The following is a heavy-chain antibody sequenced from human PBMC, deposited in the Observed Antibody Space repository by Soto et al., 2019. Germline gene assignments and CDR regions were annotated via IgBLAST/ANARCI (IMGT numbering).Heavy chain of an antibody. CDR3: SKWYDSSGYYYDLEPFFDY. V-gene: IGHV3-30*18. CDR2: ISYDGSNK. J-gene: IGHJ4*02. D-gene: IGHD3-22*01. CDR1: GFTFSSYG. Sequence: GGSLRLSCAASGFTFSSYGMHWVRQAPGKGLEWVAVISYDGSNKYYADSVKGRFTISRDNSKNTLYLQMNSLRAEDTAVYYWSKWYDSSGYYYDLEPFFDYWGQGTQVTVSS.